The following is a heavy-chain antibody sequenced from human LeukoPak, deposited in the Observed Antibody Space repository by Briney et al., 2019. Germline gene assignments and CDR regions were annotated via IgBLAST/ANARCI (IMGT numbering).Heavy chain of an antibody. CDR1: GYTFTGYY. V-gene: IGHV1-2*02. J-gene: IGHJ6*03. CDR3: ARVPTMVRGVTYYYYMDV. CDR2: INPNSGGT. D-gene: IGHD3-10*01. Sequence: ASVKVSCKASGYTFTGYYMHWVRQAPGQGLEWMGWINPNSGGTNYAQKFQGRVTMTRDTSISTAYMELSRLRSDDTAVYYCARVPTMVRGVTYYYYMDVWGKGTTVTVSS.